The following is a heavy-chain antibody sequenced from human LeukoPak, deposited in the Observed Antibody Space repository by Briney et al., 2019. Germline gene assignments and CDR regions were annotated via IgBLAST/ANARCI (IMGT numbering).Heavy chain of an antibody. D-gene: IGHD2-21*01. CDR3: ARGRRAYCGGDCYSNWFDP. Sequence: GASVKVSCKASGYTFTSYDINWVRQATGQGLEWMGWMNPNSGNTGYAQKFQGRVTITRNTSISTAYMELSSLRSEDTAVYYCARGRRAYCGGDCYSNWFDPWGQGTLVTVSS. V-gene: IGHV1-8*03. CDR2: MNPNSGNT. J-gene: IGHJ5*02. CDR1: GYTFTSYD.